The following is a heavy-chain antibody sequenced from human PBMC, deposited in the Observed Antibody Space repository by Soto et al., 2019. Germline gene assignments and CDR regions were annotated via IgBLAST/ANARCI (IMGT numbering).Heavy chain of an antibody. J-gene: IGHJ4*02. CDR2: INAGNGNT. D-gene: IGHD2-2*01. CDR3: ALGGYQLLPFDY. Sequence: VASVKVSCKASGYTFTSYAMHWVRQAPGQRLEWMGWINAGNGNTKYSQKFQGRVTITRDTSASTAYMELSSLRSDDTAVYYCALGGYQLLPFDYWGQGTLVTVSS. V-gene: IGHV1-3*01. CDR1: GYTFTSYA.